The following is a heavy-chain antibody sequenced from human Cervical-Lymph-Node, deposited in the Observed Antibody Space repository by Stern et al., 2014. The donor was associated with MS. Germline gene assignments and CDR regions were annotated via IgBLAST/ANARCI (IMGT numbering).Heavy chain of an antibody. CDR2: CNPSGGKT. CDR3: ARVLSLATSDS. V-gene: IGHV1-46*01. J-gene: IGHJ4*02. Sequence: QVQLVQSGAEISQPGASLKISCEASGYTFTTYYMHLVRQAPGQGLEWVAVCNPSGGKTTYARRCQGRVTVTGNTSTSTVYMELTGLRSEDTAVYYGARVLSLATSDSWGQGTLVIVSS. D-gene: IGHD1-1*01. CDR1: GYTFTTYY.